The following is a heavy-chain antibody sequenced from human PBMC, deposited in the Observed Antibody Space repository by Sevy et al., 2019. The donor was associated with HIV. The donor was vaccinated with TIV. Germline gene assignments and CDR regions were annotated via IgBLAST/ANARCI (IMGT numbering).Heavy chain of an antibody. CDR2: IWYEGINK. CDR1: GFAFSTYG. Sequence: GGSLRLSCTASGFAFSTYGMHWVRQAPGKGREWGAIIWYEGINKDYAEPVKGRFTISRDNSKDTLYLQMNSLRVDDTAVYYCARERRSSGIDYWGQGTLVTVSS. D-gene: IGHD3-10*01. CDR3: ARERRSSGIDY. J-gene: IGHJ4*01. V-gene: IGHV3-33*01.